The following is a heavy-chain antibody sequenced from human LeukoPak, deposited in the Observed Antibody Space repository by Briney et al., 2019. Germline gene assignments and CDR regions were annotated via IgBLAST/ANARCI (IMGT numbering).Heavy chain of an antibody. V-gene: IGHV4-59*01. Sequence: SEILSLTCTVSGGSISSYYWSWIRQPPGKGLEWIGYIYYSGSTNYNPSLKSRVTISVDTSKNQFSLKLSSVTAADTAVYYCARGGWFDPWGQGTLVTVSS. CDR1: GGSISSYY. CDR2: IYYSGST. CDR3: ARGGWFDP. J-gene: IGHJ5*02.